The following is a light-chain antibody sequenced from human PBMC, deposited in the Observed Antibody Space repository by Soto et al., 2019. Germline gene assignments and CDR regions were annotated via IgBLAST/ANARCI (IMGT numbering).Light chain of an antibody. CDR1: QSVSSY. V-gene: IGKV3-11*01. J-gene: IGKJ4*01. CDR3: QQRSNWPLT. CDR2: DAY. Sequence: EIVLTQSPATLSLSPGERATLSCRASQSVSSYLAWYQQKPGQAPRLLIYDAYNRATGIPARFSVCGSWTAFTVTISSLEPEDFAIYYCQQRSNWPLTFGGETKVEIK.